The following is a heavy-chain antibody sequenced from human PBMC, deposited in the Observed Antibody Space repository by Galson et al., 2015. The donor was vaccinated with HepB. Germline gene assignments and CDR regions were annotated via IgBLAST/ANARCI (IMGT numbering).Heavy chain of an antibody. D-gene: IGHD6-19*01. CDR1: GYTFANFG. J-gene: IGHJ5*02. V-gene: IGHV1-18*01. CDR2: ISACNGNT. CDR3: ARDLSTGWYPTRFDP. Sequence: SVKVSCKASGYTFANFGITWVRQAPGQGLEWMGRISACNGNTNYAQKLRGRVTMTTDTSTSTAYMELRSLRSDDTAVYYCARDLSTGWYPTRFDPWGQGTLVTVSS.